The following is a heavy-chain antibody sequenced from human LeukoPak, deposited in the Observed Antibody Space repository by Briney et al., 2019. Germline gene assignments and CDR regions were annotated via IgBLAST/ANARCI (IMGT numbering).Heavy chain of an antibody. CDR1: GFTFSNYG. V-gene: IGHV3-21*01. J-gene: IGHJ5*02. CDR3: ARDGLLYFGEFDP. CDR2: IRSGSSYI. Sequence: GGSLSLSCAASGFTFSNYGMNWVRQAPGKGLEWVSSIRSGSSYIHYADSVRGRFTISRDDARSSLYLQMNSLRAEDTAVYYCARDGLLYFGEFDPWGQGTLVTVSS. D-gene: IGHD3-10*01.